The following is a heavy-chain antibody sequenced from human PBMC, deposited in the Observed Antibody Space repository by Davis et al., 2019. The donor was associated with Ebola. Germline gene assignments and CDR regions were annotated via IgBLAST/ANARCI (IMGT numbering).Heavy chain of an antibody. CDR1: GYSFTSYW. Sequence: GGSLRLSCKGSGYSFTSYWIGWVRQMPGKGLQWMGIIYPGDSDTRYSPSFQGQVTIPADTSISTAYLQWSSLKATDTAMYYCARGMYYYDSSGYYYEKYFQHWGQGTLVTVSS. CDR2: IYPGDSDT. V-gene: IGHV5-51*01. CDR3: ARGMYYYDSSGYYYEKYFQH. J-gene: IGHJ1*01. D-gene: IGHD3-22*01.